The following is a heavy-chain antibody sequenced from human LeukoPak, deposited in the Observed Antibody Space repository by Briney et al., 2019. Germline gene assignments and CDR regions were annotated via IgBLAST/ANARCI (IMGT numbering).Heavy chain of an antibody. D-gene: IGHD6-13*01. CDR2: IYHSGST. V-gene: IGHV4-4*02. J-gene: IGHJ4*02. CDR3: ARDPKAYSSSWYDY. Sequence: SETLSLTCSVSAGSISSSSWWSWVRQSPVKGLEWIGEIYHSGSTNYNPSLKSRVTISVDKSKNQFSLKLSSVTAADTAVYYCARDPKAYSSSWYDYWGQGTLVTVSS. CDR1: AGSISSSSW.